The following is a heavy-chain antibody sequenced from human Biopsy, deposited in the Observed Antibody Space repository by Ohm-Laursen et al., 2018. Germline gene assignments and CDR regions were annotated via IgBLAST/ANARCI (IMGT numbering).Heavy chain of an antibody. D-gene: IGHD5-24*01. V-gene: IGHV1-46*01. Sequence: ASVKVSCKASGFTFTPLFLHWIRQAPGQGLVWMGVVKASDGTKRYAHEIQGRVTMTRDTSTSTAYVELSSLTYEDTATYYCTREADYNFVIEPPGGHWGQGTPVTVSS. CDR2: VKASDGTK. CDR3: TREADYNFVIEPPGGH. J-gene: IGHJ4*02. CDR1: GFTFTPLF.